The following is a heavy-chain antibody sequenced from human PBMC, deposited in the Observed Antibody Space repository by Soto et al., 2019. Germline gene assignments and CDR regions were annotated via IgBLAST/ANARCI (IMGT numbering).Heavy chain of an antibody. CDR1: GFTFRSYA. CDR2: ISGSGGST. Sequence: GGSLRLSCAASGFTFRSYAMIWVRQAPGKGLEWVSAISGSGGSTYYADSVKGRFTISRDNSKNTLYLQMNSLRAEDTAVYYCAKGGLLLWFGELPSDYYFDYWGQGTLVTVSS. D-gene: IGHD3-10*01. V-gene: IGHV3-23*01. CDR3: AKGGLLLWFGELPSDYYFDY. J-gene: IGHJ4*02.